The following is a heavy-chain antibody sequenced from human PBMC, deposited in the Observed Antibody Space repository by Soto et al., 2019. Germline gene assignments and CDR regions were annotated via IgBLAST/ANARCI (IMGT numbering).Heavy chain of an antibody. Sequence: ASVKVSCKASGYTFTSYAMHWVRQAPGQRLEWMGWINAGNGNTKYSQKFQGRVTITRDTSASTAYMELSSLRSEDTAVYYCARGRGAAARPSQNWYFDLWGRGTLVTVSS. V-gene: IGHV1-3*01. CDR3: ARGRGAAARPSQNWYFDL. CDR1: GYTFTSYA. J-gene: IGHJ2*01. CDR2: INAGNGNT. D-gene: IGHD6-6*01.